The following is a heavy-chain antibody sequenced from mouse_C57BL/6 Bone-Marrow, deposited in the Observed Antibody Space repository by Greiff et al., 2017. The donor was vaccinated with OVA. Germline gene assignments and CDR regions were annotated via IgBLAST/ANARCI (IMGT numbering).Heavy chain of an antibody. J-gene: IGHJ4*01. CDR2: ISSGSSTI. Sequence: EVHLVESGGGLVKPGGSLKLSCAASGFTFSDYGMHWVRQAPEKGLEWVAYISSGSSTIYYADTVKGRFTISRDNAKNTLFLQMTSLRSEDTAMYYCARGGNYLYYYAMDYWGQGTSVTVSS. CDR3: ARGGNYLYYYAMDY. V-gene: IGHV5-17*01. D-gene: IGHD2-1*01. CDR1: GFTFSDYG.